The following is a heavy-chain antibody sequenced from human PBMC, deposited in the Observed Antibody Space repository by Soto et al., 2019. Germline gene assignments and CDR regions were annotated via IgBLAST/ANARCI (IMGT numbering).Heavy chain of an antibody. Sequence: QVRLVQSGTEVKKPGSSVKVSCKVSGGSFNSFPISWVRQAPGQGPQWMGGIVPVFGIANYAKEFLGRVTITADRSTTPCYMELSSLRSDDTAVYYCTDDKKPRAQEWALDYWGQGTLVMFSS. CDR1: GGSFNSFP. D-gene: IGHD3-9*01. CDR2: IVPVFGIA. J-gene: IGHJ4*02. V-gene: IGHV1-69*17. CDR3: TDDKKPRAQEWALDY.